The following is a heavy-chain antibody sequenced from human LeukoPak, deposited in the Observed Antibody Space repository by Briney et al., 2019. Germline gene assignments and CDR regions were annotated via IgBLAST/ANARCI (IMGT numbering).Heavy chain of an antibody. CDR1: RYNFDRYG. CDR2: ISTYNGNT. Sequence: GSVMVSCKRTRYNFDRYGVNGVRPGRGKGLEWVGWISTYNGNTFYAQKFEGRVTMTTDTSTNTVYMDLRSLRSDDTAVYYCARDLEHCRNIICSNSAYWGQGTLVTVSS. J-gene: IGHJ4*02. D-gene: IGHD2-2*01. CDR3: ARDLEHCRNIICSNSAY. V-gene: IGHV1-18*04.